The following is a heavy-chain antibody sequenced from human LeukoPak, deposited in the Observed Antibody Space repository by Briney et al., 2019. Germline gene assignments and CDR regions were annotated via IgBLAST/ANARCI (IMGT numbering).Heavy chain of an antibody. CDR3: ARVNCSSTSCYRHYYYYGMDV. Sequence: SETLSLTCTVSGGSISSYYWSWIRQPPGKGLEWIGYIYYSGSTNYNPSLKSRVTISVDTSKNRFSLKLSSVTAADTAVYYCARVNCSSTSCYRHYYYYGMDVWGQGTTVTVSS. V-gene: IGHV4-59*01. D-gene: IGHD2-2*01. CDR1: GGSISSYY. J-gene: IGHJ6*02. CDR2: IYYSGST.